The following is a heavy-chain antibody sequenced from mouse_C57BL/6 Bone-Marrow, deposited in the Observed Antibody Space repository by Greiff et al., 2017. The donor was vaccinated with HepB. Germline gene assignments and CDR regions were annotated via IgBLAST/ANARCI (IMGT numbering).Heavy chain of an antibody. Sequence: VQLQQSGAELVRPGTSVKMSCKASGYTFTNYWIGWAKQRPGHGLEWIGDIYPGGGYTNYNEKFKGKATLTADKSSSTAYMQFSSLPSEDSAIYYCARSHYGSSPPFDYWGQGTTLTVSS. CDR2: IYPGGGYT. CDR1: GYTFTNYW. D-gene: IGHD1-1*01. J-gene: IGHJ2*01. V-gene: IGHV1-63*01. CDR3: ARSHYGSSPPFDY.